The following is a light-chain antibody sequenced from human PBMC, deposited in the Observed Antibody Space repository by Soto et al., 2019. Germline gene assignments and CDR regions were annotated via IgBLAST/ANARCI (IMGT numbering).Light chain of an antibody. CDR3: QQRSNWPPSIT. CDR1: QSVSSSY. J-gene: IGKJ5*01. CDR2: DAS. V-gene: IGKV3D-20*02. Sequence: ERVMKQSRAPLSVSAGEKATLSCRASQSVSSSYLAWYQQKPGQAPRLLIYDASNRATGIPARFSGSGSGTDFTLTISSLEPEDFAVYYCQQRSNWPPSITFGQGTRLEI.